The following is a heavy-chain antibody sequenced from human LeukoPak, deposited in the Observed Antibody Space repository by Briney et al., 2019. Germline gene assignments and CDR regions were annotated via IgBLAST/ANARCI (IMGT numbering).Heavy chain of an antibody. J-gene: IGHJ4*02. CDR3: ARDNYDSSGYHHDY. CDR1: GFTVSSNY. CDR2: IYSGGST. D-gene: IGHD3-22*01. V-gene: IGHV3-53*01. Sequence: PGGSLRLSCAASGFTVSSNYMSWVRQAPGKGLEWVSVIYSGGSTYYADSVKGRFTIFIDNSKNTLYLQMNSLRAEDTAVYYCARDNYDSSGYHHDYWGQGTLVTVSS.